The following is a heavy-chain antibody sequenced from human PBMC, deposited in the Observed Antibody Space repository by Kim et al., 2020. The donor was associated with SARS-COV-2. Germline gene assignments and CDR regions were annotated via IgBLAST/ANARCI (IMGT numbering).Heavy chain of an antibody. V-gene: IGHV1-69*13. CDR1: GGTFSSYA. Sequence: SVKVSCKASGGTFSSYAISWVRQAPGQGLEWMGGIIPIFGTANYAQKFQGRVTITADESTSTAYMELSSLRSEDTAVYYCARTKGYYYDSSGPTDDYWGQGTLVTVSS. CDR2: IIPIFGTA. CDR3: ARTKGYYYDSSGPTDDY. J-gene: IGHJ4*02. D-gene: IGHD3-22*01.